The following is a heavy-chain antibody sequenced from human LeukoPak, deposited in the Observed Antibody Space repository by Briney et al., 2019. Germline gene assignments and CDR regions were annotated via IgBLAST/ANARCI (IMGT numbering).Heavy chain of an antibody. J-gene: IGHJ4*02. Sequence: FXGYYXXWIRXXPXXXLEWIGEINHSGSTNYNPSLKSRVTISVDTSKNQFSLKLSSVTAADTAVYYCARGVVSFDYWGQGTLVTVSS. CDR1: FXGYY. D-gene: IGHD2-15*01. CDR3: ARGVVSFDY. CDR2: INHSGST. V-gene: IGHV4-34*01.